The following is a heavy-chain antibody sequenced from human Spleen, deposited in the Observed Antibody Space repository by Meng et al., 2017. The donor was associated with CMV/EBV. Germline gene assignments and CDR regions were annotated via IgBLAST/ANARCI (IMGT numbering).Heavy chain of an antibody. CDR2: IIPMFGST. D-gene: IGHD5-18*01. J-gene: IGHJ4*02. Sequence: TFSSYGVSWVRQAPGQGLEWVGGIIPMFGSTSYSQDVQGRVTITTDEPTTTVHMELSSLKSDDTAIYYCAREKPLDTLSVRLFDYWGQGTLVTVSS. CDR1: TFSSYG. CDR3: AREKPLDTLSVRLFDY. V-gene: IGHV1-69*05.